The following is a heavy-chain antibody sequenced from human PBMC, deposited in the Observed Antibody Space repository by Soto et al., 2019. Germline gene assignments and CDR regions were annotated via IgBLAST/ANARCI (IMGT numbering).Heavy chain of an antibody. D-gene: IGHD3-10*01. CDR3: ARDRYFGSGYYNYFDY. CDR2: ISTYNGNT. V-gene: IGHV1-18*01. J-gene: IGHJ4*02. Sequence: ASVKVSCKASGYTFTSYGISWVRQAPGQGLEWMGWISTYNGNTNYAQKLQGRVTITTDTSTSTAYMELSSLRSDDTAIYYCARDRYFGSGYYNYFDYWGQGTLVTVSS. CDR1: GYTFTSYG.